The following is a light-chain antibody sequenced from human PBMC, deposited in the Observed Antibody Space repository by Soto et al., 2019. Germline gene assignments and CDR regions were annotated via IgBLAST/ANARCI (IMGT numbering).Light chain of an antibody. Sequence: DIQLTQSPSFLSASVGDRVTITCRASQGIRSSLAWYQQKPGKAPKLLIYAASTLQSGVPSRFSGSGSGTEFTLTISSLQPEDFATYYCQHLNTNLGTFGPGTKVDIK. V-gene: IGKV1-9*01. CDR1: QGIRSS. J-gene: IGKJ3*01. CDR2: AAS. CDR3: QHLNTNLGT.